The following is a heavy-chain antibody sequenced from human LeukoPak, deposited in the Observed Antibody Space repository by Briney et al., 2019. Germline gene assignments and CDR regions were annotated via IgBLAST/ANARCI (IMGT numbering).Heavy chain of an antibody. CDR2: ISAYNGNT. CDR1: GYTLTNYG. V-gene: IGHV1-18*01. Sequence: GASVNVSCKASGYTLTNYGISWVRQAPGQGLEWVGWISAYNGNTNYAQNLQDRVTMTTDTSTSAAYMELRSLISDDTAVYYCAREGPVVVAGLDYWGQGTLVTVSS. CDR3: AREGPVVVAGLDY. D-gene: IGHD6-19*01. J-gene: IGHJ4*02.